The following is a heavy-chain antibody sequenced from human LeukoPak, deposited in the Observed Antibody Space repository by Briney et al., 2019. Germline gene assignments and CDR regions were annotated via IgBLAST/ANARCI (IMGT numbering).Heavy chain of an antibody. D-gene: IGHD3-3*01. V-gene: IGHV3-48*03. CDR3: ARADYDYYYYYMDV. CDR1: GFTFSSYE. Sequence: GGSLRLSCAASGFTFSSYEMNWVRQAPGKGLEWVSYISSSGSTIYYADSVKGRFTISRDNAKNSLYLQMNSLRAEDTAVYYCARADYDYYYYYMDVWGKGTTVTISS. J-gene: IGHJ6*03. CDR2: ISSSGSTI.